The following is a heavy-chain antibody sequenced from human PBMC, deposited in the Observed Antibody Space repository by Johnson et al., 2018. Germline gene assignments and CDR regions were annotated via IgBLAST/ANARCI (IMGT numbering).Heavy chain of an antibody. V-gene: IGHV4-59*01. CDR2: IYENGGT. D-gene: IGHD2/OR15-2a*01. J-gene: IGHJ3*02. Sequence: QVQLQESGPGLVKPPETLSLTCSVSGGSISGFFWSWIRQPPGKGLEWIGVIYENGGTNFNPSLKSRVSISVDTSKNQFSLKLRSVTAADTAVYYCAGESFSRKKGNDGFDMWGQGTMVTVSS. CDR3: AGESFSRKKGNDGFDM. CDR1: GGSISGFF.